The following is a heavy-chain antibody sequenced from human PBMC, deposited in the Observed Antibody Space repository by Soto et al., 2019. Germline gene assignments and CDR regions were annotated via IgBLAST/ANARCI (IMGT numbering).Heavy chain of an antibody. CDR1: ESTLSNVW. D-gene: IGHD2-21*01. CDR2: VKREIDGGTT. Sequence: PGGSLRLSCAHSESTLSNVWMSWVRQAPGKGLEWVGRVKREIDGGTTDYAVPVKGRFSISRDDSKNTIYLQMNSLRTEDTAVYYCTTDPIRDYWGLGTLVTVSS. V-gene: IGHV3-15*01. CDR3: TTDPIRDY. J-gene: IGHJ4*02.